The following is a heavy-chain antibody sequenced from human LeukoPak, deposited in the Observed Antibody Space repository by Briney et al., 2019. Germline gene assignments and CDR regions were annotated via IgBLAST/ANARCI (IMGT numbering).Heavy chain of an antibody. CDR3: ARDYGRSRDYGMDV. J-gene: IGHJ6*02. Sequence: GGSLRLSCAASGFTLSNYWMHWVRQAPGKGLVWVSRINADGSSASYADFVKGRFTISRDNAKNTLYLQMNSLRAEDTAMYYCARDYGRSRDYGMDVWGQGTTVTVSS. CDR1: GFTLSNYW. V-gene: IGHV3-74*01. CDR2: INADGSSA. D-gene: IGHD3-10*01.